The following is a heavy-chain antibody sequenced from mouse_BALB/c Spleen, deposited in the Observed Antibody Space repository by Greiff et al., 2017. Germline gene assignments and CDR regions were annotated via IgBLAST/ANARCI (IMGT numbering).Heavy chain of an antibody. D-gene: IGHD2-2*01. CDR1: GFNIKDTY. Sequence: EVQRVESGAELVKPGASVKLSCTASGFNIKDTYMHWVKQRPEQGLEWIGRIDPANGNTKYDPKFQGKATITADTSSNTAYLQLSSLTSEDTAVYYCASPYGYDYAMDYWGQGTSVTVSS. J-gene: IGHJ4*01. CDR2: IDPANGNT. V-gene: IGHV14-3*02. CDR3: ASPYGYDYAMDY.